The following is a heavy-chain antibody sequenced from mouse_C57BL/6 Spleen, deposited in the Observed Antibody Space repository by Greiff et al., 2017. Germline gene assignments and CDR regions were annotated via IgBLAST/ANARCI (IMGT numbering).Heavy chain of an antibody. Sequence: EVKLVESGAELVKPGASVKLSCTASGFNIKDYYMHWVKQRTEQGLEWIGRIDPEDGETKYAPKFPGKATITADTSSNTAHLQLSSLTSEDTPVYYCARDGSSYENWYFDVWGTGTTVTVSS. CDR2: IDPEDGET. D-gene: IGHD1-1*01. CDR3: ARDGSSYENWYFDV. CDR1: GFNIKDYY. V-gene: IGHV14-2*01. J-gene: IGHJ1*03.